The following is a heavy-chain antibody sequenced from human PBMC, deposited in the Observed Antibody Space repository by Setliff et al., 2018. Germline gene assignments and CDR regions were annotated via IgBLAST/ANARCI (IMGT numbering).Heavy chain of an antibody. D-gene: IGHD5-18*01. J-gene: IGHJ6*03. CDR3: AREGVDTRSSTDYRYYMDV. CDR1: GGTFSSYG. CDR2: PIPICGST. V-gene: IGHV1-69*05. Sequence: SVKVSCKASGGTFSSYGISWVRQAPGQGLEWMGGPIPICGSTNYAQKFQDRVTIITDESTSTAYMELRSLRTEDTAVYYCAREGVDTRSSTDYRYYMDVWGKGTTVTVSS.